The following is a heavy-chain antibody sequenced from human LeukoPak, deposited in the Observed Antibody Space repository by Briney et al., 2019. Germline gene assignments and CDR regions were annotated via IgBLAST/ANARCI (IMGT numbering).Heavy chain of an antibody. D-gene: IGHD2-8*01. Sequence: GGSLRLSCAASGFTFSSYWMHWVRQAPGKGLVWVSRINSDGSSTSYADSVKGRFTISRDNSKNTVSLQMNNLRLDDTAVYYCARGGPLGDTNRFDFWGQGTLITVSS. CDR3: ARGGPLGDTNRFDF. CDR1: GFTFSSYW. CDR2: INSDGSST. J-gene: IGHJ4*02. V-gene: IGHV3-74*01.